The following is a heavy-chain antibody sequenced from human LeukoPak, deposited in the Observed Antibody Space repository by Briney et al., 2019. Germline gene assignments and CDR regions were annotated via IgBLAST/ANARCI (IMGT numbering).Heavy chain of an antibody. D-gene: IGHD5-18*01. V-gene: IGHV1-2*02. CDR3: ARVRYGYYTNYGMDV. CDR2: INPNSGGT. CDR1: GYTFTLYY. J-gene: IGHJ6*02. Sequence: SVKVSCKACGYTFTLYYMLCVRQASGQGFEWMGWINPNSGGTHYAQKFQRSVTMTRGTYISTAHRALSRLRSDDAAVYHCARVRYGYYTNYGMDVWGQGTTVTVSS.